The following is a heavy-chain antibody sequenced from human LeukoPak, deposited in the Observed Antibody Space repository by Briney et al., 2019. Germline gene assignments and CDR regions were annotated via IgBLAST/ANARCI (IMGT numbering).Heavy chain of an antibody. D-gene: IGHD3-3*02. Sequence: GGSLRLSCAASGFTFSIYGMHWVRQAPGKGLEWVAFIRNDGRSKYYGDSVKGRITISRDNSQNTLSLQVNSLRAEDTAVYYCPKDFYGSSCSILDTSGQGTLGTVSS. CDR1: GFTFSIYG. CDR2: IRNDGRSK. V-gene: IGHV3-30*02. CDR3: PKDFYGSSCSILDT. J-gene: IGHJ5*02.